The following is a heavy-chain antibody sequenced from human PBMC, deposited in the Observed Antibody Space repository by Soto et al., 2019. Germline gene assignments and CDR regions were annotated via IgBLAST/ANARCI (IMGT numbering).Heavy chain of an antibody. V-gene: IGHV3-23*01. CDR3: ARVVGATIHFGMDV. J-gene: IGHJ6*02. Sequence: GGSLRLSCAASGFTFSSYAMSWVRQAPGKGLEWVSVISGSGDFTFYADSVKGRFTISRDNSKNTLYLQMNSLRAEDTAVYYCARVVGATIHFGMDVWGQGTTVTVSS. CDR1: GFTFSSYA. D-gene: IGHD1-26*01. CDR2: ISGSGDFT.